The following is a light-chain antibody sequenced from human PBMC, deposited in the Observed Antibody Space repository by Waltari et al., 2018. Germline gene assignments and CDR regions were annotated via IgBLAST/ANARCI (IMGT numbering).Light chain of an antibody. CDR3: NSRDSSGNHVI. V-gene: IGLV3-19*01. CDR1: TLRTYY. CDR2: GKN. J-gene: IGLJ2*01. Sequence: SSELTQAPTVSVALGQTFRITCQGDTLRTYYASLYQLKPGQAPVLLIYGKNNRPSGIPDRFSGSTSGNTSSLTITGAQAEDEADFYCNSRDSSGNHVIFGGGTKLTVL.